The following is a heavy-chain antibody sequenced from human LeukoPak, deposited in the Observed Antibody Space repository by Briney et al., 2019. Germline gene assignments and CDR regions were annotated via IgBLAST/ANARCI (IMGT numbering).Heavy chain of an antibody. CDR3: ARSFYCGGDCYSWFDP. Sequence: ASVKVSCTASGGTFSSYAISWVRQAPGQGLEWMGGIIPIFGTANYAQKFQGRVTITADESTSTAYMELSSLRSEDTAVYYCARSFYCGGDCYSWFDPWGQGTLVTVSS. CDR2: IIPIFGTA. V-gene: IGHV1-69*13. D-gene: IGHD2-21*02. CDR1: GGTFSSYA. J-gene: IGHJ5*02.